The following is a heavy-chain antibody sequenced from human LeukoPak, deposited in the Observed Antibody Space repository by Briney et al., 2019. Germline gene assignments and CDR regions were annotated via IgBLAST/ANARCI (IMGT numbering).Heavy chain of an antibody. CDR2: LYSIGST. J-gene: IGHJ5*02. CDR3: ARVPNWFDP. Sequence: GGSLRLSCAASGFTDSNKYMSWVRQAPGKGLEWVSVLYSIGSTHYADSVKGRFTISRDNAKNTLYLQMNSLRAEDTAVYYCARVPNWFDPWGQGTLVTVSS. CDR1: GFTDSNKY. V-gene: IGHV3-66*01.